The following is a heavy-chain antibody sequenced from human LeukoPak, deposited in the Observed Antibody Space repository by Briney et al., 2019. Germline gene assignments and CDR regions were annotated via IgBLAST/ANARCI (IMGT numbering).Heavy chain of an antibody. CDR3: AKDDYYDSSGDPNWFDP. CDR2: ISYDGSDK. Sequence: GGSLRLSCAASGFTFSSYGMHWVRQAPGKGLEWVAVISYDGSDKYYADSVRGRFTISRDNSKNTLYLQMNSLRAEDTAVYFCAKDDYYDSSGDPNWFDPWGQGTLVTVSS. D-gene: IGHD3-22*01. J-gene: IGHJ5*02. V-gene: IGHV3-30*18. CDR1: GFTFSSYG.